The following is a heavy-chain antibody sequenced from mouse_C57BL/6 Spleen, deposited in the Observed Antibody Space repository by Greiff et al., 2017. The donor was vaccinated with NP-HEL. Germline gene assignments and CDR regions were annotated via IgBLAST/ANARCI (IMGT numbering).Heavy chain of an antibody. CDR3: ATFITTVVATDAMDY. J-gene: IGHJ4*01. D-gene: IGHD1-1*01. V-gene: IGHV1-22*01. CDR2: INPNNGGT. Sequence: DVQLQQSGPELVKPGASVKMSCKASGYTFTDYNMHWVKQSHGKSLEWIGYINPNNGGTSYNQKFKGKATLTVNKSSSTAYMELRSLTSEDSAVYYCATFITTVVATDAMDYWGQGTSVTVSS. CDR1: GYTFTDYN.